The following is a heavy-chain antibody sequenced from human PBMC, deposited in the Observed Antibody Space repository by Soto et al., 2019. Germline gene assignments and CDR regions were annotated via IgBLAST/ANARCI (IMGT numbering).Heavy chain of an antibody. D-gene: IGHD1-26*01. CDR1: GYTXSNYA. CDR2: ISAYNGNT. J-gene: IGHJ4*02. Sequence: GXSXKVSFRASGYTXSNYAFALVRQAPGQGLEWIGWISAYNGNTNYAQMFQGRFTMTTDTSTSTAYMEMRSLRSYDKAMYYCARAPVGATLNDYWGQGTLGTVSS. CDR3: ARAPVGATLNDY. V-gene: IGHV1-18*01.